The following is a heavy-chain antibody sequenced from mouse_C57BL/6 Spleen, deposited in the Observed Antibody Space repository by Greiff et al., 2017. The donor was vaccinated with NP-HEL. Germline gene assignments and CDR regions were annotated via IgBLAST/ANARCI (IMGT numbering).Heavy chain of an antibody. CDR1: GFTFSNYW. D-gene: IGHD3-3*01. CDR3: TGSGEGYYAMDY. Sequence: EVQVVESGGGLVQPGGSMKLSCVASGFTFSNYWMNWVRQSPEKGLEWVAQIRLKSDNYATHYAESVKGRFTISRDDSKSSVYLQMNNLRAEDTGIYYCTGSGEGYYAMDYWGQGTSVTVSS. V-gene: IGHV6-3*01. J-gene: IGHJ4*01. CDR2: IRLKSDNYAT.